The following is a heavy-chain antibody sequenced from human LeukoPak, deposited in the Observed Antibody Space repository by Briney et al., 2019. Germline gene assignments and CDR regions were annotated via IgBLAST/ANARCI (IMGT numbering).Heavy chain of an antibody. D-gene: IGHD2-2*01. CDR2: ISGSGGST. Sequence: GGSLRLSCAASGFTFSSYAMSWVRQAPGKGLEWVSAISGSGGSTYYADSVKGRFTISRDNSKNTLYLQMNSLRAEDTAVHYCAKSGYCSSTSCSIYYYGMDVWGQGTTVTVSS. V-gene: IGHV3-23*01. CDR1: GFTFSSYA. J-gene: IGHJ6*02. CDR3: AKSGYCSSTSCSIYYYGMDV.